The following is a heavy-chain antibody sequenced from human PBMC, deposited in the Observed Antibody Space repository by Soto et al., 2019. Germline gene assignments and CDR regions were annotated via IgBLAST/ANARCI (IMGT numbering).Heavy chain of an antibody. CDR2: INVGNGNT. J-gene: IGHJ4*02. V-gene: IGHV1-3*01. D-gene: IGHD1-26*01. CDR3: ARRKEPIAQGGWAWYFGY. Sequence: ASVKVSCKASGYTFTSYAMHWVRQAPGQRLEWMGWINVGNGNTKYSQKFQGRVTITRDTSASTAYMELSSLRSEDTAVYYCARRKEPIAQGGWAWYFGYWGQGTLVTVSS. CDR1: GYTFTSYA.